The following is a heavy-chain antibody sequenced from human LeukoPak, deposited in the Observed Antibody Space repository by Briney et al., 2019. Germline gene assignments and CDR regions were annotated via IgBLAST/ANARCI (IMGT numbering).Heavy chain of an antibody. D-gene: IGHD1-7*01. CDR2: ISGSGTGT. J-gene: IGHJ4*02. V-gene: IGHV3-23*01. CDR3: AKEGGTGTRFDY. CDR1: GFTFSSYG. Sequence: PGGSLRLSCAASGFTFSSYGMSWVRPAPGKGIYWVSAISGSGTGTYYADSVKGRLTISRDNSKNTLYLQMNSLRAEDTAVYYCAKEGGTGTRFDYWGQGTLVTVSS.